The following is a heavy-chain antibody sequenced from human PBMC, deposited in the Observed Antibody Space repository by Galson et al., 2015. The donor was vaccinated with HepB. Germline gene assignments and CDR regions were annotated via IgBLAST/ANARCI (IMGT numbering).Heavy chain of an antibody. CDR3: ATLHILWFGESWGGELDAFDI. Sequence: SLRLSCAASGFTFSSYAMSWVRQAPGKGLEWVSAISGSGGSTYYADSVKGRFTISRDNSKNTLYLQMNSLRAEDTAVYYCATLHILWFGESWGGELDAFDIWGQGTMVTVSS. D-gene: IGHD3-10*01. CDR1: GFTFSSYA. J-gene: IGHJ3*02. CDR2: ISGSGGST. V-gene: IGHV3-23*01.